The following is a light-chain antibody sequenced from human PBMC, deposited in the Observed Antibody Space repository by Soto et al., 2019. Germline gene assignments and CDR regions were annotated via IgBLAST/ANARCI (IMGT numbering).Light chain of an antibody. CDR2: GAS. CDR1: QSVSSSY. CDR3: QHYDSLPIT. J-gene: IGKJ5*01. V-gene: IGKV3-20*01. Sequence: IELTQSPGTLSLSPGERATLSCRASQSVSSSYLAWYQQKPGQPPRLLIYGASSRATGIPDRFSGSGSGTDFTLTISRLEPEDFAVFYCQHYDSLPITFGQGTQLDIK.